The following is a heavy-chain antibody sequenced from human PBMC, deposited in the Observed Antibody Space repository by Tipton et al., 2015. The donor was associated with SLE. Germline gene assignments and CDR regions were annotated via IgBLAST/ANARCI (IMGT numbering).Heavy chain of an antibody. D-gene: IGHD6-13*01. CDR3: ARGGPSSSWGFDY. V-gene: IGHV3-30*04. CDR1: GFTFSSYA. J-gene: IGHJ4*02. CDR2: ISYDGSNK. Sequence: SLRLSCAASGFTFSSYAMHWVRQAPGKGLEWVAVISYDGSNKYYADSVKGRFTISRDNSKNTLYLQMNSLRAEDTAVYYCARGGPSSSWGFDYWGQGTLVTVSS.